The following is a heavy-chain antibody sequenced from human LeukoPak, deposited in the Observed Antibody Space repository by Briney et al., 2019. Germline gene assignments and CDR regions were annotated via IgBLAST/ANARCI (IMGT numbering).Heavy chain of an antibody. CDR2: IRGGGGSDT. CDR3: ATHRSSGWYTGGLFDY. J-gene: IGHJ4*02. CDR1: GFTFSAHG. D-gene: IGHD6-19*01. Sequence: QSGGSLRLSCVASGFTFSAHGMGWVRQGPGKGLEWVSVIRGGGGSDTYYADSVKGRFTISRDNSKNTLFLQMSSLRAEDTAVYYCATHRSSGWYTGGLFDYWGQGTLVTVSS. V-gene: IGHV3-23*01.